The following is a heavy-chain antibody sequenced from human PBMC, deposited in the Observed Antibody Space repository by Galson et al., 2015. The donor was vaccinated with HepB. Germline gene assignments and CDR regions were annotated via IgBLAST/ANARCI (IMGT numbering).Heavy chain of an antibody. D-gene: IGHD6-13*01. CDR1: EFTFSSYS. V-gene: IGHV3-21*01. CDR3: ARDLGGSWPHNDALDI. J-gene: IGHJ3*02. Sequence: SLRLSCAASEFTFSSYSMSWVRQAPGKGLEWVSTISSSSAFIYQADSVKGRFTISRDNAKNSLYLQMNSLTTEDTTVYFCARDLGGSWPHNDALDIWGQGTMVTVSS. CDR2: ISSSSAFI.